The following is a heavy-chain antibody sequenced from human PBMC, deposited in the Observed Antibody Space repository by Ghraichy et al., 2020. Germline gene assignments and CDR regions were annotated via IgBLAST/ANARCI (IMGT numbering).Heavy chain of an antibody. D-gene: IGHD6-6*01. CDR3: AKGGSSEGAFDY. CDR1: GFTFSSYA. CDR2: ISGSGGRT. J-gene: IGHJ4*02. V-gene: IGHV3-23*01. Sequence: GGSLRLSCAASGFTFSSYAMSWFRQAPGKGLEWVSAISGSGGRTYYADSVKGRFTISRDNSKNTLYLQMNSLRAEDTAVYYCAKGGSSEGAFDYWGQGTLGTFSS.